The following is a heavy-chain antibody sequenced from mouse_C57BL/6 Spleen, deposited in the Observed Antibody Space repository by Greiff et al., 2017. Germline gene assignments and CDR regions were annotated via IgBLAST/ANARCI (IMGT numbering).Heavy chain of an antibody. D-gene: IGHD1-1*01. CDR3: TRYYGSSYYFDY. J-gene: IGHJ2*01. V-gene: IGHV1-5*01. Sequence: EVQLQQSGTVLARPGASVKMSCKTSGYTFTSYWMHWVKQRPGQGLEWIGAIYPGNSDTSYNQKFKGKAKLTAVTSASTAYMERSSLTNEDSAVYYCTRYYGSSYYFDYWGQGTTLTVSS. CDR2: IYPGNSDT. CDR1: GYTFTSYW.